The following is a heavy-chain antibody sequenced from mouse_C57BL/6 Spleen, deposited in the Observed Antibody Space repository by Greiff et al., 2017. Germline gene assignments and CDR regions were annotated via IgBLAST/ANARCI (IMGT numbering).Heavy chain of an antibody. V-gene: IGHV1-22*01. CDR3: ARSSIYYGPYYAMDY. CDR2: INPNNGGT. J-gene: IGHJ4*01. D-gene: IGHD2-1*01. CDR1: GYTFTDYN. Sequence: EVQLQQSGPELVKPGASVEMSCKASGYTFTDYNMHWVKQSHGKSLEWIGYINPNNGGTSYNQKFKGKATLTVNKSSSTAYMELRSLTSVDSAVYYCARSSIYYGPYYAMDYWGQGTSVTVSS.